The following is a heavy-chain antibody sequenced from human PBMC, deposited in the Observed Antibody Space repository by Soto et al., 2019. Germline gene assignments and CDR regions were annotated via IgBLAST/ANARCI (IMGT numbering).Heavy chain of an antibody. V-gene: IGHV3-53*01. CDR1: GFSVSNKY. CDR3: AREGGSYGPFDC. J-gene: IGHJ4*02. Sequence: LRLSCAASGFSVSNKYMNWVRQAPGRGLEWVSVIYSGGGTYYAESVKGRFTISRDNSKNTVYLQMNTLRPEDTAVYYCAREGGSYGPFDCWGQGTLVTVSS. CDR2: IYSGGGT. D-gene: IGHD3-10*01.